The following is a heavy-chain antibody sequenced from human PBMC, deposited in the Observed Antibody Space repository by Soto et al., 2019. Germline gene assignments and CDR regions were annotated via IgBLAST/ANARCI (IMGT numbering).Heavy chain of an antibody. J-gene: IGHJ6*01. V-gene: IGHV3-30*18. CDR3: AKDYAPRPYYYGMDV. CDR1: ALSLGSYC. CDR2: ISYDGSNK. D-gene: IGHD3-16*01. Sequence: SVVGAALSLGSYCMHLARVASSKGVEWVAVISYDGSNKYYAESAKGRFTISRDNSKKTLYLQMNSLRAEDTAVYYSAKDYAPRPYYYGMDVWAQEPTVS.